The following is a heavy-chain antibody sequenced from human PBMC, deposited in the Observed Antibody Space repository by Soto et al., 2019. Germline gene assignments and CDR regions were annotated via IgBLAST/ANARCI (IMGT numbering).Heavy chain of an antibody. J-gene: IGHJ4*02. CDR3: ARPTYCSSTHCSPFDY. CDR1: GYSYTSYW. CDR2: INPADSET. D-gene: IGHD2-2*01. V-gene: IGHV5-51*01. Sequence: PGESLKISCKGSGYSYTSYWIGWVRQRPGRGLEWVGIINPADSETNYSPSFQGQVTISADKSISTAYLQWSSLEASDTAMYYCARPTYCSSTHCSPFDYWGQGTLVTVSS.